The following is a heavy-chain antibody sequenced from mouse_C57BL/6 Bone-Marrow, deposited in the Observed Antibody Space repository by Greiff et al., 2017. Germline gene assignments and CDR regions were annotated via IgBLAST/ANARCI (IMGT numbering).Heavy chain of an antibody. J-gene: IGHJ2*01. V-gene: IGHV5-17*01. CDR1: GFTFSDYG. D-gene: IGHD2-5*01. CDR3: ARRRGYRNSNLFDY. Sequence: EVMLVESGGGLVKPGGSLKLSCAASGFTFSDYGMHWVRQAPEKGLEWVAYISSGSSTIYYADTVKGRFTISRDNAKNTLFLQMTSLRSEDTAMYYCARRRGYRNSNLFDYWGQGTTLTVSS. CDR2: ISSGSSTI.